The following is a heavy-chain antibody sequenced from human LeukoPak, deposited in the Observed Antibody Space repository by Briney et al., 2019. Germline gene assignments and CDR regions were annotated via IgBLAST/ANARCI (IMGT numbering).Heavy chain of an antibody. V-gene: IGHV3-23*01. CDR2: ISGSGGST. D-gene: IGHD3-22*01. J-gene: IGHJ4*02. CDR3: AKPHYYDSSGYYYVDYFDY. Sequence: PGASLRLSCAASGFTFSSYAMSWVRQAPGKGLEWVSAISGSGGSTYYADSVKGRFTISRDNPKNTLYLQMNSLRAEDTAVYYCAKPHYYDSSGYYYVDYFDYWGQGTLVTVSS. CDR1: GFTFSSYA.